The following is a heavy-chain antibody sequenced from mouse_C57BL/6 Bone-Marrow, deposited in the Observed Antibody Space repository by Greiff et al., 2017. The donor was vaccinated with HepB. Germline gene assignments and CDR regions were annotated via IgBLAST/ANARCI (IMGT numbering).Heavy chain of an antibody. J-gene: IGHJ1*03. Sequence: VQLKQSVAELVRPGASVKLSCTASGFNIKNTYMHWVKQRPEQGLEWIGRIDPANGNTKYAPKFQGKATITADTSSNTAYLQLSSLTSEDTAIYYCARGELYYYGSSRYFDVWGTGTTVTVAS. CDR3: ARGELYYYGSSRYFDV. CDR2: IDPANGNT. CDR1: GFNIKNTY. D-gene: IGHD1-1*01. V-gene: IGHV14-3*01.